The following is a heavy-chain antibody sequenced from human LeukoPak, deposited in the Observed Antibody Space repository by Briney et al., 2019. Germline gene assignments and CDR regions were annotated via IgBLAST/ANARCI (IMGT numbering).Heavy chain of an antibody. CDR2: INHSGST. V-gene: IGHV4-34*01. CDR3: AREPAARITIFGVVSRDDAFDI. CDR1: GGSFSGYY. J-gene: IGHJ3*02. D-gene: IGHD3-3*01. Sequence: SETLSLTCAVYGGSFSGYYWSWIRQPPGKGLEWIGEINHSGSTNYNPSLKSRVTISVDTSKNQFSLKPSSVTAADTAVYYCAREPAARITIFGVVSRDDAFDIWGQGTMVTVSS.